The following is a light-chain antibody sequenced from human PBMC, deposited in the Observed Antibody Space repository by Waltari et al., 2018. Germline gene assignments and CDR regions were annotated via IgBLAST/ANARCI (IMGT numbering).Light chain of an antibody. J-gene: IGLJ2*01. CDR3: TSFASGSTVL. CDR1: SSDVGGYNS. CDR2: EVS. V-gene: IGLV2-14*01. Sequence: QSALTQPASVSGSPGQSITISCTGTSSDVGGYNSVSWYQHLPGKAPKLMIFEVSNRPAGISIRFSGSKSGNTASLTISGLQAEDEADYYCTSFASGSTVLFGVGTKLTVL.